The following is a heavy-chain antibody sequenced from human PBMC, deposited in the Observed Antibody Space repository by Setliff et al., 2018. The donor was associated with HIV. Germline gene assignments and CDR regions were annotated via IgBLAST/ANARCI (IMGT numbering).Heavy chain of an antibody. CDR1: GGTFSSYS. CDR2: IIPIFGTT. Sequence: SVKVSCKASGGTFSSYSITWVRQAPGQGLEWVGGIIPIFGTTNYAQNFQGRVTISADESTSTAYMELGSLRSEDTAVYYCARGRHAVVVTALEHDYWGQGTLVTVSS. J-gene: IGHJ4*02. V-gene: IGHV1-69*13. D-gene: IGHD2-21*02. CDR3: ARGRHAVVVTALEHDY.